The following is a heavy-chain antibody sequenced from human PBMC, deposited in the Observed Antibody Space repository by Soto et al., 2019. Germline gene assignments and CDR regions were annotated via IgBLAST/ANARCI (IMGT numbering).Heavy chain of an antibody. CDR1: GFTFSSYS. V-gene: IGHV3-21*04. D-gene: IGHD1-26*01. CDR3: ARLAEWEYYDGMDV. CDR2: ISSSSSYI. Sequence: EVQLVESGGGLVKPGGSLRLSCAASGFTFSSYSMNWVRQAPGKGLEWVSSISSSSSYIYYADSVKGRFTISRDDSKNTAYLQMSSLNTEDTAAYYCARLAEWEYYDGMDVWGQGTTVTVSS. J-gene: IGHJ6*02.